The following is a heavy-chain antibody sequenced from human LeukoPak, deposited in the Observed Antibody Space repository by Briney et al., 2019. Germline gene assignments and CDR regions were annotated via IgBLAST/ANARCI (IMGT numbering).Heavy chain of an antibody. V-gene: IGHV3-53*01. J-gene: IGHJ6*03. CDR1: GFTVSSNY. D-gene: IGHD7-27*01. CDR2: IYSGGST. Sequence: PGGSLRLSCAASGFTVSSNYMSWVRQAPGKGLEWVSVIYSGGSTFYADSVKGRFTISRDNSKNTLYLQMNSLRADDTAVYYCARDSRTGDFYYYYYMDVWGKGTTVTVSS. CDR3: ARDSRTGDFYYYYYMDV.